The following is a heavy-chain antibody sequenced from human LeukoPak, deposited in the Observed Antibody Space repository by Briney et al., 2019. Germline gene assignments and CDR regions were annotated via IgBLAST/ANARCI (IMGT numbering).Heavy chain of an antibody. CDR2: ISYDGSNK. V-gene: IGHV3-30-3*01. D-gene: IGHD3-22*01. CDR1: GFTFSSYA. CDR3: AKVVDYYDSSGYLN. J-gene: IGHJ4*02. Sequence: GGSLRLSCAASGFTFSSYAMHRVRQAPGKGLEWVAVISYDGSNKYYADSVKGRFTISRDNSKNTLYLQMNSLRAEDTAVYYCAKVVDYYDSSGYLNWGQGTLVTVSS.